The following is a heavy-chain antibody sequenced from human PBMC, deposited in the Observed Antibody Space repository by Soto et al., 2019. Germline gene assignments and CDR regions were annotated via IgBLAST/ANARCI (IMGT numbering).Heavy chain of an antibody. J-gene: IGHJ6*03. D-gene: IGHD5-18*01. V-gene: IGHV4-59*08. Sequence: SETLSLTCTVSGGSISSYYWSWIRQPPGKGLEWIGYIYYSGSTNYNPSLKSRVTISVDTSKNQFSLKLSSVTAADTAVYYCARLSSGYSYGNRYYYYYMDVWGKGTTVTVSS. CDR3: ARLSSGYSYGNRYYYYYMDV. CDR2: IYYSGST. CDR1: GGSISSYY.